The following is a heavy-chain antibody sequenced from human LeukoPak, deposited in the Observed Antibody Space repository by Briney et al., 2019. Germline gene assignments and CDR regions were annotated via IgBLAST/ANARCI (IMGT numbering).Heavy chain of an antibody. Sequence: SETLSLTCTVSGGSISTYYWNWIRQPPGKGLEWIGYIYHSGSTNYNPSLKSRVTISVDTSKNPFSLKLSSVTAADTAVYYCARAPGELRYFDYWGQGALVTVSS. CDR1: GGSISTYY. J-gene: IGHJ4*02. V-gene: IGHV4-59*01. D-gene: IGHD1-26*01. CDR2: IYHSGST. CDR3: ARAPGELRYFDY.